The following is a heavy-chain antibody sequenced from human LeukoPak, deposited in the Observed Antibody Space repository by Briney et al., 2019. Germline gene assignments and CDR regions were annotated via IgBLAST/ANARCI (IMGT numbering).Heavy chain of an antibody. V-gene: IGHV1-69-2*01. J-gene: IGHJ5*02. CDR2: VDPEDGET. D-gene: IGHD6-19*01. CDR3: VCTIAVAGLYWFDP. CDR1: GYTFTDYY. Sequence: RASVKVSCKVSGYTFTDYYMHWVQQAPGKGLEWMGLVDPEDGETIYAEKFQGRVTITADTSTDTAYMELSSLRSEDTAVYYCVCTIAVAGLYWFDPWGQGTLVTVSS.